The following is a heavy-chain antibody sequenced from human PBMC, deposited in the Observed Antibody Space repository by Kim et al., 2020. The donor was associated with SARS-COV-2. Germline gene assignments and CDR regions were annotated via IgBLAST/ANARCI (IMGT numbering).Heavy chain of an antibody. D-gene: IGHD1-1*01. V-gene: IGHV3-30-3*01. Sequence: GGSLRLSCAASGFTFSSYAMHWVRQAPGKGLEWVAVISYDGSNKYYADSVKGRFTISRDNSKNTLYLQMNSLRAEDTAVYYCASAEGLELDYWGQGTLVTVSS. CDR2: ISYDGSNK. CDR1: GFTFSSYA. CDR3: ASAEGLELDY. J-gene: IGHJ4*02.